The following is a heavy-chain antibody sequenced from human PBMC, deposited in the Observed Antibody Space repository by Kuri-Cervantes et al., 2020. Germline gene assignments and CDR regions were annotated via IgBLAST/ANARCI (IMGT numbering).Heavy chain of an antibody. CDR1: GGSVSSGSYY. CDR2: IYYSGST. Sequence: GSLRLSCTVSGGSVSSGSYYWSWIRQPPGKGLEWIGYIYYSGSTNYNPSLKSRVTISVDTSKNQFSLKLSSVTAADTAVYYCARAVAHDYVWGSYRPNWFDPWGQGTLVTVSS. V-gene: IGHV4-61*01. J-gene: IGHJ5*02. D-gene: IGHD3-16*02. CDR3: ARAVAHDYVWGSYRPNWFDP.